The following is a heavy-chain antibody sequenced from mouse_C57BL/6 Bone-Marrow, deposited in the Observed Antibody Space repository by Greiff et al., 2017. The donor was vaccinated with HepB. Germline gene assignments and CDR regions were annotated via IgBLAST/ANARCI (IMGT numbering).Heavy chain of an antibody. CDR3: AGLLWSYAMDY. V-gene: IGHV5-17*01. J-gene: IGHJ4*01. CDR1: GFTFSDYG. CDR2: ISSGSSTI. D-gene: IGHD1-1*02. Sequence: DVMLVESGGGLVKPGGSLKLSCAASGFTFSDYGMHWVRQAPEKGLEWVAYISSGSSTIYYADTVKGRFTISRDNAKNTLFLQMTSLRSEDTAMYYCAGLLWSYAMDYWGQGTSVTVSS.